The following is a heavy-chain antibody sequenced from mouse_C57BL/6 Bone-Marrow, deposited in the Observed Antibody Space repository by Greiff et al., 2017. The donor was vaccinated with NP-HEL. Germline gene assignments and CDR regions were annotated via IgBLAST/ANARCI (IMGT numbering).Heavy chain of an antibody. J-gene: IGHJ2*01. CDR2: FDPSDSYT. Sequence: QVQLQQPGAELVMPGASVKLSCKASGYTFTSYWMPWVKQRPGQGLEWIGEFDPSDSYTNYNQKFKGKSTLTVDKSSSTAYMQLSSLTSEDSAVYYCARGYYYGSSWGFDYWGQGTTLTVSS. D-gene: IGHD1-1*01. CDR1: GYTFTSYW. V-gene: IGHV1-69*01. CDR3: ARGYYYGSSWGFDY.